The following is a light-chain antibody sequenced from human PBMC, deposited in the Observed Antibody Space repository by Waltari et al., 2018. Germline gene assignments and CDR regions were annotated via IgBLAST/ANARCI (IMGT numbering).Light chain of an antibody. CDR3: QSYDSSLSGVV. CDR1: SSNIGEGYD. J-gene: IGLJ2*01. CDR2: GNS. Sequence: QSVLTQPPSVSGAPGQRVTISCTGSSSNIGEGYDVPWYQQLPGTAPKLLIYGNSNRPSGVPDRFSGSKSGTSASLAITGLQAEDEADYYCQSYDSSLSGVVFGGGTKLTVL. V-gene: IGLV1-40*01.